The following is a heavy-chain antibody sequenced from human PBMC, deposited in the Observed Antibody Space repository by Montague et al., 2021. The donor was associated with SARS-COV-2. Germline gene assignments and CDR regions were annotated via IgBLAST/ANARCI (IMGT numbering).Heavy chain of an antibody. J-gene: IGHJ4*02. D-gene: IGHD3-22*01. CDR1: GDSISNSNW. CDR2: IFRSGDS. Sequence: SETLSLTCTVSGDSISNSNWWTWVRQSPGRGLEWTGEIFRSGDSXYNPSLKSRVTMSVDMSRNQFSLSLSNVTAADTAIYYCVRGGTMTVVVFDYWGQGTLVTVSS. V-gene: IGHV4-4*02. CDR3: VRGGTMTVVVFDY.